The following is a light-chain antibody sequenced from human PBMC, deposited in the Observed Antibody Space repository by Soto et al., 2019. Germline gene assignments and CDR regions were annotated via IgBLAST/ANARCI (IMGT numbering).Light chain of an antibody. V-gene: IGLV1-40*01. CDR3: QSYDSSLSGVV. CDR1: SSXIGAGYD. CDR2: GNS. Sequence: QSVLTQPPSVSGAPGQRVTISCTGSSSXIGAGYDVHWYQQLPGTAPKLLIYGNSNRPSGVPDRFSGSKSGTSASLAITGXXAXXXXXXYCQSYDSSLSGVVFGGGTKLTVL. J-gene: IGLJ2*01.